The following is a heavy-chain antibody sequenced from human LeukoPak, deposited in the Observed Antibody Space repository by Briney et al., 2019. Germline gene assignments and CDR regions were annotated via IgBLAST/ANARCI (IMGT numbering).Heavy chain of an antibody. Sequence: NPSETLSLTCTVSGGSISSYYWSWIRQPPGKGLEWIGYIYYSGSTNYNPSLKSRVTISVDTSKNQFSLKLSSVTAADTAVYYCARGLRNKAWLPPYYYYMDVWGKGTTVTVSS. CDR3: ARGLRNKAWLPPYYYYMDV. D-gene: IGHD1/OR15-1a*01. V-gene: IGHV4-59*12. CDR2: IYYSGST. J-gene: IGHJ6*03. CDR1: GGSISSYY.